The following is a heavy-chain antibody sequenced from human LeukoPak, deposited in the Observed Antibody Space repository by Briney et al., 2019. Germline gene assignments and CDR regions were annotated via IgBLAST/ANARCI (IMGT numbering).Heavy chain of an antibody. Sequence: ASVKVSCKASGYTFTGYYMHWVRQAPGQGLEWMGWVNPNSGGTNYAQKFQGRVTMTRDTSISTAYMELSRLRSDDTAVYYCARETGYYDSSGYYEAWGQGTLVTVSS. J-gene: IGHJ5*02. V-gene: IGHV1-2*02. D-gene: IGHD3-22*01. CDR3: ARETGYYDSSGYYEA. CDR1: GYTFTGYY. CDR2: VNPNSGGT.